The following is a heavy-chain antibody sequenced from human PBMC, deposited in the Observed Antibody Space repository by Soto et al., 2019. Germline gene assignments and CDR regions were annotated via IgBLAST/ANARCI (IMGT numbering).Heavy chain of an antibody. V-gene: IGHV4-59*08. CDR1: GGSISSYY. D-gene: IGHD3-10*01. J-gene: IGHJ4*02. CDR2: IYYSGST. CDR3: ARGRGDGYNTPFDY. Sequence: QVQLQESGPGLVKPSETLSLTCTVSGGSISSYYWSWIRQPPGKGLEWIGYIYYSGSTNYNPSLTSRVTISVDTSQNQFSLKLSSVTAADTAVYYCARGRGDGYNTPFDYWGQGTLVTVSS.